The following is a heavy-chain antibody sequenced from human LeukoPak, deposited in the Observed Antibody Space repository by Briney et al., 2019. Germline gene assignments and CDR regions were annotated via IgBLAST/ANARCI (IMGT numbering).Heavy chain of an antibody. Sequence: PSETLSLTCAVYGGSFSGYDWSWIRQPPGKGLEWIGKINHSGSTNYNPSLKSRVTISVDTSKNQFSLKLSSVTAADTAVYYCARGAVSDDSSGYYYCPFDYWGQGTLVTVSS. D-gene: IGHD3-22*01. CDR1: GGSFSGYD. CDR2: INHSGST. CDR3: ARGAVSDDSSGYYYCPFDY. J-gene: IGHJ4*02. V-gene: IGHV4-34*01.